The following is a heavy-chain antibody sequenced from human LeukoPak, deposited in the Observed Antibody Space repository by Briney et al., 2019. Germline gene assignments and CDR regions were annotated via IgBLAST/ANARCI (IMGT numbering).Heavy chain of an antibody. D-gene: IGHD6-13*01. J-gene: IGHJ5*02. CDR2: IKGDGIST. Sequence: GGSLRLSCAASGFDFSSNWMHWVRHAPGQGLVWVSRIKGDGISTNYADSVKGRFTISRDIAKNTLYLQMNSLRAEDTGVYYCATPWGMFDPWGQGTLVTVSS. CDR3: ATPWGMFDP. CDR1: GFDFSSNW. V-gene: IGHV3-74*01.